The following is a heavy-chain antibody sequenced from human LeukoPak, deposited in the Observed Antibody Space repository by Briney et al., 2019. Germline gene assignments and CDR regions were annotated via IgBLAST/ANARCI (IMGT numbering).Heavy chain of an antibody. Sequence: GGSLRLSCAASGSTFSSYWMHWVRQAPGKGLVWVSRINSDGSSTSYADSVKGRFTISRDNAKNTLYLQMNSLRAEDTAVYYCARDPRAAYYYDSSGYPDYWGQGTPVTVSS. CDR3: ARDPRAAYYYDSSGYPDY. J-gene: IGHJ4*02. CDR1: GSTFSSYW. D-gene: IGHD3-22*01. CDR2: INSDGSST. V-gene: IGHV3-74*01.